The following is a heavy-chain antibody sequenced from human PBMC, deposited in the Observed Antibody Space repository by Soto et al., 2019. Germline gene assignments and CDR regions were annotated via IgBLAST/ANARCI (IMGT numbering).Heavy chain of an antibody. J-gene: IGHJ3*02. Sequence: EAQLLESGGALVQPGGSLRLSCAASRFTFSNYAMNWVRQAPGKGLEWVSGITGSGFQTFYADSVKGRFTISRDNSKNTVYLQMSSLRAEDTAICYCAKESYGTSRGSFDIWGQGTTVSVSS. CDR3: AKESYGTSRGSFDI. CDR2: ITGSGFQT. D-gene: IGHD2-2*01. V-gene: IGHV3-23*01. CDR1: RFTFSNYA.